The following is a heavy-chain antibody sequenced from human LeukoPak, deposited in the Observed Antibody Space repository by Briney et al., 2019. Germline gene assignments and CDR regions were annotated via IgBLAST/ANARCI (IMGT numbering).Heavy chain of an antibody. Sequence: SETLSLTCTVSGASISSYCWSWVRQSPGKGLEWIGYIYTNRGTDYNPSLMNRVTISLDTSKNKPSMQLRHLTAADTAVYYCATTHDSNTAAYDLWGQGTMVTVSS. V-gene: IGHV4-4*09. CDR2: IYTNRGT. J-gene: IGHJ5*02. CDR1: GASISSYC. D-gene: IGHD2-15*01. CDR3: ATTHDSNTAAYDL.